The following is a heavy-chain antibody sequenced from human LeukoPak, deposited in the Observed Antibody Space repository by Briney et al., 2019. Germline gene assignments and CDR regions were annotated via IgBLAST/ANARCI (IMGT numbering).Heavy chain of an antibody. CDR3: ARDYYDSSGYYQSNY. J-gene: IGHJ4*02. Sequence: GGSLRLSCAASGFTFSNYNMNWVRQAPGKGLEWVSYISSSSSTIYYADSVKGRFTISRDNAKNSLYLQMNSLRAEDTAVYYCARDYYDSSGYYQSNYWGQGTLVTVSS. CDR1: GFTFSNYN. V-gene: IGHV3-48*01. CDR2: ISSSSSTI. D-gene: IGHD3-22*01.